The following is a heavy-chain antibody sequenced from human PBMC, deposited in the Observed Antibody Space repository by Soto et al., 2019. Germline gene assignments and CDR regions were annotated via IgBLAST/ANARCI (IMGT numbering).Heavy chain of an antibody. CDR2: IFYTGTT. Sequence: PSETLSLTCSVSGGSINSNSYCWGWIRQPPGKGLEWVGGIFYTGTTYYSPSLKDRVTISVDTSKNSFSLNLTSVTAADTAVYCCARLVVVAPVANAWGQGTLVTVSS. J-gene: IGHJ5*02. CDR3: ARLVVVAPVANA. V-gene: IGHV4-39*02. CDR1: GGSINSNSYC. D-gene: IGHD2-2*01.